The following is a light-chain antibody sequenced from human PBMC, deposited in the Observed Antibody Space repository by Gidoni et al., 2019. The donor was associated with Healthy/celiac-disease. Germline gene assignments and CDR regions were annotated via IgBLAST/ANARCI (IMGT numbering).Light chain of an antibody. CDR3: SSYTSSSTLGV. Sequence: QSALTQPASVSGSPGQSITISCTGTSSDVGGYKYVSWYHQHPGKAPNLRIYEVSNRPSGVSNRFSGSKSGNTASLTISGLQAEDEADYYCSSYTSSSTLGVFGGGTKLTVL. CDR2: EVS. V-gene: IGLV2-14*01. CDR1: SSDVGGYKY. J-gene: IGLJ2*01.